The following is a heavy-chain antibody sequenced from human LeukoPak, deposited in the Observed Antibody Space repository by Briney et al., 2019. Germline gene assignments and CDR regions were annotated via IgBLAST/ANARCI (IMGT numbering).Heavy chain of an antibody. V-gene: IGHV3-30*18. Sequence: GGSLTLSCAASGFTFSTYGMHWVRQAPGKGLEWVAIISSDGANRNYADSVKGRFTISRDNSKSTLYLQMDSLSTEDTAVYYCAKPVGGYYFDYWGQGTLVTVSS. CDR1: GFTFSTYG. D-gene: IGHD4-23*01. J-gene: IGHJ4*02. CDR3: AKPVGGYYFDY. CDR2: ISSDGANR.